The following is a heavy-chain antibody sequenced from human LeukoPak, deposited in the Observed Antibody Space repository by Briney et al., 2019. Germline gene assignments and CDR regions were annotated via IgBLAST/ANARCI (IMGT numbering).Heavy chain of an antibody. D-gene: IGHD3-10*01. J-gene: IGHJ4*02. Sequence: GGSLRLSCAASGFTFSSYGMSWVRQAPGKGLEWVSAISGSGGSTYYADSVKGRFTISRDNSKNTLYLQMNSLRAEDTAVYYCAKDPHYYGSGSYYPYYFDYWGQGTLVTVSS. CDR2: ISGSGGST. CDR3: AKDPHYYGSGSYYPYYFDY. CDR1: GFTFSSYG. V-gene: IGHV3-23*01.